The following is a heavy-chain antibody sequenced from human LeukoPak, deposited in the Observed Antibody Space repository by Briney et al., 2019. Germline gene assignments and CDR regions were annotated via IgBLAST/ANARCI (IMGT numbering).Heavy chain of an antibody. V-gene: IGHV1-2*02. Sequence: ASVKVSCKASGYTFIGYYMHWVRQAPGQGLEWMGWINPNSGGTNYAQKFQGRVTMTRDTSISTAYMELRSLRSDDTAVYYCARSGGGSYRTLDYYYMDVWGKGTTVTVSS. D-gene: IGHD1-26*01. J-gene: IGHJ6*03. CDR2: INPNSGGT. CDR1: GYTFIGYY. CDR3: ARSGGGSYRTLDYYYMDV.